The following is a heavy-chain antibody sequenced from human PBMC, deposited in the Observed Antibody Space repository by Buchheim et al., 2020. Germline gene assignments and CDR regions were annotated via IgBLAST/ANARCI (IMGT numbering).Heavy chain of an antibody. V-gene: IGHV1-46*01. CDR2: INPSGGRT. J-gene: IGHJ6*03. CDR3: ARDRSSSAVRWGGYYYYYMDV. Sequence: QVQLVQSGAEVKKPGASVKVSCKASGYTFTSYYMHWVRQAPGQGLEWMGIINPSGGRTSYAQKFHGRVTMTRDTSTSTGYMELSSLRSEDTAVYYCARDRSSSAVRWGGYYYYYMDVWGKGTT. CDR1: GYTFTSYY. D-gene: IGHD1-26*01.